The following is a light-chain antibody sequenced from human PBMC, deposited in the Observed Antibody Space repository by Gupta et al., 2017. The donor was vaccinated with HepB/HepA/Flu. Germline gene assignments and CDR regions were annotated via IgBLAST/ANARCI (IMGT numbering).Light chain of an antibody. CDR1: QSVLYSSNNRNY. CDR3: QNYCSNSFT. Sequence: DLDETQSPDSLAVSLGERANIKCKSSQSVLYSSNNRNYLCWDQQQPGQPPQLLSYWASTRDSVGYALGLGRGSGHVCMPNSSSLKDEAGAVYFLQNYCSNSFTFGRGTKVEIK. CDR2: WAS. V-gene: IGKV4-1*01. J-gene: IGKJ4*01.